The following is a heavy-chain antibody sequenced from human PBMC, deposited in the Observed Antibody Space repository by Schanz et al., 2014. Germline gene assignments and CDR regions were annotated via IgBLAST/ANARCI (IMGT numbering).Heavy chain of an antibody. CDR3: GRGFSRSYIDF. V-gene: IGHV1-46*03. CDR2: INPIGGST. D-gene: IGHD6-6*01. CDR1: GYTFTNFF. J-gene: IGHJ4*02. Sequence: QVQLVQSGAEVKKPGSSVKVSCKASGYTFTNFFLHWVRQAPGQGLEWMGIINPIGGSTTYAQKFRGAVTLTTDTSTDTAYLELTSLRSEDTAVYYCGRGFSRSYIDFWGQGTLITVSS.